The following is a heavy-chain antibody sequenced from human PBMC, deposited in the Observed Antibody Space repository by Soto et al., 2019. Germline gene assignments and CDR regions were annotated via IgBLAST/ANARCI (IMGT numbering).Heavy chain of an antibody. CDR1: GFSLSNARMG. J-gene: IGHJ3*02. CDR2: IFPNDEK. CDR3: ARSKEEWLLYSHGAFDI. Sequence: QVTLKESGPVLVKPTETLTLTCTVSGFSLSNARMGVSWIRQPPGKALEWLAHIFPNDEKSYSTSLKSRLTISKDTSKSQVVLTMTNMDPVDTATYYCARSKEEWLLYSHGAFDIWGQGTMVTVSS. V-gene: IGHV2-26*01. D-gene: IGHD3-3*01.